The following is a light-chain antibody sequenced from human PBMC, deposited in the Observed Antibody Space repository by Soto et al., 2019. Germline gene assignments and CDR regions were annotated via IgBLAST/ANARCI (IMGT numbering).Light chain of an antibody. V-gene: IGLV2-14*01. Sequence: QSALNQPASVSGSPEQSITISCTGTSSDVGDYNYVTGYQQHPGKAPKLMIYEVSNRPSGVSNRFSGSKSGNTASLTISGLQGEDEADYDSISYTSSSTRKVFGTGTKQTVL. CDR1: SSDVGDYNY. CDR3: ISYTSSSTRKV. CDR2: EVS. J-gene: IGLJ1*01.